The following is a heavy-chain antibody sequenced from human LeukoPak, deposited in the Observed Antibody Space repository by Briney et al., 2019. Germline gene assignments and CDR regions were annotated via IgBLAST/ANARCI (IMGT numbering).Heavy chain of an antibody. J-gene: IGHJ4*02. CDR1: GYTFDDYG. CDR2: IDWNGSST. V-gene: IGHV3-20*04. Sequence: GGSLRLSCAASGYTFDDYGMSWVRQAPGKGLEWVSSIDWNGSSTGYADSVKGRFTISRDDAKNSLYLQMNSLRAEDTALYYCARDADYYFDQWGQGTLVTVSS. CDR3: ARDADYYFDQ.